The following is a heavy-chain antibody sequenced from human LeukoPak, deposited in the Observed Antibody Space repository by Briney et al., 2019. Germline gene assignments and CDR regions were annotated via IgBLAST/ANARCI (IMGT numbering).Heavy chain of an antibody. CDR3: ARDLRGSKGINWFDA. J-gene: IGHJ5*02. V-gene: IGHV6-1*01. D-gene: IGHD2-15*01. CDR1: GYSVPSNSAA. CDR2: SYYRSKWYN. Sequence: SQTLSLTCAISGYSVPSNSAAWHWIRQSPSRALEWLGRSYYRSKWYNDYAVSVKSRITINPDTSKNQFSLQLNSVTPEDTAEYNCARDLRGSKGINWFDAWGQGTLVTVSS.